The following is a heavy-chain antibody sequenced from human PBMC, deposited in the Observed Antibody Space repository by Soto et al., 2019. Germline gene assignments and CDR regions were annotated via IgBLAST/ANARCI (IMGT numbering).Heavy chain of an antibody. CDR1: GYTFTSNY. J-gene: IGHJ4*02. Sequence: ASVKVSCKASGYTFTSNYMHWVRQAPGQGLEWMGIINPSGGSTSYAQKFQGRVTMTRDTSTSTVYMELSSLRSEDTAVYYCAYDSDGDLTPLDFLAQGTLVTVSA. V-gene: IGHV1-46*03. CDR3: AYDSDGDLTPLDF. D-gene: IGHD4-17*01. CDR2: INPSGGST.